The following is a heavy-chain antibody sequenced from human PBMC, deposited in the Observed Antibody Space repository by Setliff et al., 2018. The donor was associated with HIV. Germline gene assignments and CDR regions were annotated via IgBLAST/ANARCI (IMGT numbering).Heavy chain of an antibody. Sequence: SETLSLTCTVSGGSISSGGHYWSWIRQPPGKGLEWIGYIYSSGSTNYNPSLKSRVTISADLSKNHFSLNLSSVTAADTAAFYCARRGWNGYKAFDYWGQGTLVTVSS. D-gene: IGHD5-12*01. CDR2: IYSSGST. CDR1: GGSISSGGHY. CDR3: ARRGWNGYKAFDY. J-gene: IGHJ4*02. V-gene: IGHV4-61*03.